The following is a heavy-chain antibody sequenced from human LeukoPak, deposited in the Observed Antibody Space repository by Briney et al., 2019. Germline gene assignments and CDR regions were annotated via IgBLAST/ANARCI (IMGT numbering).Heavy chain of an antibody. D-gene: IGHD2-2*01. CDR3: ARDAEYQLSFPDYYYYGMDV. J-gene: IGHJ6*04. Sequence: PGGSLRLSCAASGFTFSSYGMHWVRQAPGKGLEWVAVIWYDGSNKYYADSVKGRFTISRDNSKNTLYLQMNSLRAEDTAVYYCARDAEYQLSFPDYYYYGMDVWGKGTTVTVSS. V-gene: IGHV3-33*08. CDR1: GFTFSSYG. CDR2: IWYDGSNK.